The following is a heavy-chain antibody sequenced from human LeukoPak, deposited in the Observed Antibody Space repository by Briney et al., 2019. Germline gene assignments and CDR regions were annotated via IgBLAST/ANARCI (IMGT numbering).Heavy chain of an antibody. J-gene: IGHJ3*02. V-gene: IGHV3-64*01. CDR3: ARDRCGSSSCLNAFDI. CDR2: ISSNGGST. CDR1: GFTFSSYT. D-gene: IGHD2-2*01. Sequence: GGSLRLSCAASGFTFSSYTLYWVRQAPGRGLEYVSAISSNGGSTYYANSVEGRFAISRDNSKNTLYLQMGSLSTEDMAVYYCARDRCGSSSCLNAFDIWGQGTMVSVSS.